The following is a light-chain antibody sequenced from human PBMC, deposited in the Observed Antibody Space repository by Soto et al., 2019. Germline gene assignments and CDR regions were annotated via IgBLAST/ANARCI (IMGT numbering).Light chain of an antibody. Sequence: QSVLTQPPSVSEAPRQRVTISCSGGSSNIGNNAVNWYQQLPGKAPKLLIYYDDLLPSGVSDRFSDSKSGTSASLAISGLQSEDEADYYCAAWDDSLNGYVFGTGTKVTVL. V-gene: IGLV1-36*01. CDR2: YDD. CDR3: AAWDDSLNGYV. CDR1: SSNIGNNA. J-gene: IGLJ1*01.